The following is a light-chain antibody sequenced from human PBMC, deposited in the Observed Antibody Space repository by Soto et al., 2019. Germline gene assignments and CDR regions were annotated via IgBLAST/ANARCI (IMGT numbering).Light chain of an antibody. CDR2: DAS. Sequence: DIQSTESPSSPAASLRDRGTITCRASQSISNRLAWYHQKPGKTPNLLIYDASNVGSGVPSRFSGSGSGTEFTLTISSLQPEDFATYYCKQYRTFGQGTKVDIK. CDR3: KQYRT. CDR1: QSISNR. J-gene: IGKJ1*01. V-gene: IGKV1-5*01.